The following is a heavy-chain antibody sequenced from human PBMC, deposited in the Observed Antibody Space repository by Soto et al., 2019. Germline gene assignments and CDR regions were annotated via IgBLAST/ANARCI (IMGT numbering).Heavy chain of an antibody. CDR1: NDSISNYY. CDR2: ISYPGTT. V-gene: IGHV4-59*08. J-gene: IGHJ5*02. Sequence: SETLSLTCTVSNDSISNYYWNWIRQSPGKGLEWIGYISYPGTTNYNPSLKSRVAISLDTSKKQFSLTLSSVTAADTAVYFCARGGVMVTDNWLDPWGQGTLVTVSS. CDR3: ARGGVMVTDNWLDP. D-gene: IGHD2-21*02.